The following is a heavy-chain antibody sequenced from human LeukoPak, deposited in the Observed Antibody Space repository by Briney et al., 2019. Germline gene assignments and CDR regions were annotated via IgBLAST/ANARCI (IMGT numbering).Heavy chain of an antibody. CDR3: ARHSGDGYNRPFGY. Sequence: PSETLSLTCTVSGGSVSSSNYCWGWIRQPPGKGLEWIGTIYYSGTTFYNPSLKSRVTISVDPSKRQFSLKLSSVTAADTAVYYCARHSGDGYNRPFGYWGQGSLVTVSS. CDR1: GGSVSSSNYC. CDR2: IYYSGTT. J-gene: IGHJ4*02. D-gene: IGHD5-24*01. V-gene: IGHV4-39*01.